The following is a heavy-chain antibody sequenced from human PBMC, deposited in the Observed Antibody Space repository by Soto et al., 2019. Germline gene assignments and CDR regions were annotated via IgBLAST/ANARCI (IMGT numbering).Heavy chain of an antibody. CDR2: IFYSGTT. Sequence: QVQLQESGPGLVRPSQTLSLTCTVSGDSISSADYYWSWIRQTPGKGLEWIGHIFYSGTTYYNPSPKRRLTLSVDTSKNHCSLRLTSVPAADTAVYYCARDLWVEPELYYYGMDVWGQGTTVTVSS. J-gene: IGHJ6*02. CDR1: GDSISSADYY. CDR3: ARDLWVEPELYYYGMDV. V-gene: IGHV4-30-4*01. D-gene: IGHD1-1*01.